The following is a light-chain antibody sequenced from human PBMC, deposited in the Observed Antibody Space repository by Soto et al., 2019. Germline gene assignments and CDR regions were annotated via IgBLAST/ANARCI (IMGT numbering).Light chain of an antibody. J-gene: IGKJ1*01. V-gene: IGKV3-11*01. CDR3: QQRSIWPWT. Sequence: EIVVTQSPVTLSLSPGERVTLSCRASQSVGRYLAWYQQRPGQAPRLLFYDTSNRATGIPPRFSGSGSGTDFTLTISSLEPEDFAVYYCQQRSIWPWTFGQGTKVEVK. CDR1: QSVGRY. CDR2: DTS.